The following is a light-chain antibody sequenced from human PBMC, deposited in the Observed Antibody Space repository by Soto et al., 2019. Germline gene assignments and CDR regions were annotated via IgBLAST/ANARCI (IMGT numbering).Light chain of an antibody. Sequence: QAVVAQPPSASGTPGQRVTISCSGSSSNIGSNYVYWYQQLPGTAPKLLIHRNNQRPSGVPDRFSGSKSGTSVSLAISGLRSEDEADYYCAAWDDSLSGVVFGGGTQLTVL. V-gene: IGLV1-47*01. CDR3: AAWDDSLSGVV. CDR2: RNN. CDR1: SSNIGSNY. J-gene: IGLJ2*01.